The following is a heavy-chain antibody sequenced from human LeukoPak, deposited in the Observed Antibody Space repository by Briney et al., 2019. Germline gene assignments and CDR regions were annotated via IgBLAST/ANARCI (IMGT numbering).Heavy chain of an antibody. CDR1: GFTFSSYA. D-gene: IGHD6-19*01. J-gene: IGHJ4*02. CDR3: AKGKQSSGWSYGDY. Sequence: GGSLRLSCAASGFTFSSYAMSWVRQAPGKGLEWVSAISGCRGSTSYADSVEGRFTISRDNAKNTLYLQMNSLRAEDTAVYYCAKGKQSSGWSYGDYWGQGTLVTVSS. V-gene: IGHV3-23*01. CDR2: ISGCRGST.